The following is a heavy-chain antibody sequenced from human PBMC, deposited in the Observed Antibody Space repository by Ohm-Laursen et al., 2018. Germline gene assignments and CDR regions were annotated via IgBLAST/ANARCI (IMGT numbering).Heavy chain of an antibody. CDR3: ARKGHYYDSRGYPDY. CDR1: GFTMRNYW. CDR2: IKPDASEE. D-gene: IGHD3-22*01. Sequence: SLRLSCAASGFTMRNYWMSWVRQAPGKGLEWVANIKPDASEEHYVDSVKGRFTISRDNVKNSLSLQMSSLRAEDTAMYYCARKGHYYDSRGYPDYWGQGTLVTVSS. J-gene: IGHJ4*02. V-gene: IGHV3-7*01.